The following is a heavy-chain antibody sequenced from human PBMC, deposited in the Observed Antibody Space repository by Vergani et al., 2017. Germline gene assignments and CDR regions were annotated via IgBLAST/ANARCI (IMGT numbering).Heavy chain of an antibody. CDR2: ISSSSSYI. D-gene: IGHD2-2*01. J-gene: IGHJ6*02. V-gene: IGHV3-21*01. Sequence: EVQLVESGGGLVKPGGSLRLSCAASGFPFSSYSMNWVRQAPGKGLEWVSSISSSSSYIYYADSMQGRFTISRDKAKNSLYLQMNSLRAEDTAVYYCARESSTSTYYYYDYGKDDWGQGTTVTGSS. CDR3: ARESSTSTYYYYDYGKDD. CDR1: GFPFSSYS.